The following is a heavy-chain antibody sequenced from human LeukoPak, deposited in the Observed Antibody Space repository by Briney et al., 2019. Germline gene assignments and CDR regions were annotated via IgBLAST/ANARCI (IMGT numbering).Heavy chain of an antibody. CDR3: ARHYYSRDHNWFDP. D-gene: IGHD4-11*01. J-gene: IGHJ5*02. CDR1: GGSISSSSYY. Sequence: SETLSLTRTVSGGSISSSSYYWGWIRQPPGKGLEWIGSIYYSGSTYYNPSLKSRVTISVDTSKNQFSLKLSSVTAADTAVYYCARHYYSRDHNWFDPWGQGTLVTVSS. V-gene: IGHV4-39*01. CDR2: IYYSGST.